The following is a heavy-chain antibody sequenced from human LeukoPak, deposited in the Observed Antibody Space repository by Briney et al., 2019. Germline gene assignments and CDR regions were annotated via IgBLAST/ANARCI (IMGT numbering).Heavy chain of an antibody. Sequence: PGGSLRLSCAVSGLTFSDYSMNWFRQAPGKGLEWVSSISRSSNTYYADSVKGRFTVSRDNAKNSLYLQVYSLTVEDTATYYCARLRTGRFSTSWFDYWGQGSLVTVSS. J-gene: IGHJ4*02. CDR1: GLTFSDYS. CDR2: ISRSSNT. D-gene: IGHD6-13*01. V-gene: IGHV3-69-1*01. CDR3: ARLRTGRFSTSWFDY.